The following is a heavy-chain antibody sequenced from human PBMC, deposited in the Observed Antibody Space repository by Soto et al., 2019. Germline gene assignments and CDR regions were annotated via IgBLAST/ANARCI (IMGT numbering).Heavy chain of an antibody. D-gene: IGHD4-4*01. J-gene: IGHJ6*03. CDR3: ARTYSNYAYYYYYTDF. CDR1: GGSISGYY. Sequence: PSETLSLTCTVSGGSISGYYWSWIRQPPGKGLEWIGYIYYSGSTNYNPSLKSRVTISVDTSKNQFSLKLSSVTAADTAVYYCARTYSNYAYYYYYTDFWGKGTTVTGSS. CDR2: IYYSGST. V-gene: IGHV4-59*08.